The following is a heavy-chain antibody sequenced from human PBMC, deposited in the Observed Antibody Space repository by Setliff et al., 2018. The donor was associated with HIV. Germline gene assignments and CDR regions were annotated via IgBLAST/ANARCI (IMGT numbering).Heavy chain of an antibody. V-gene: IGHV4-39*07. CDR3: ARVFPHPYGNSWYVTTQRTKEYFHH. CDR2: IYYSGNT. D-gene: IGHD6-13*01. CDR1: GGSIKSSSYY. Sequence: PSETLSLTCTVSGGSIKSSSYYWGWIRQPPGKGLEWIGSIYYSGNTYYNPSLKSRVTISVDTSKNQFSLRLSSVTAADTAVYYCARVFPHPYGNSWYVTTQRTKEYFHHWGQGTLVTVSS. J-gene: IGHJ1*01.